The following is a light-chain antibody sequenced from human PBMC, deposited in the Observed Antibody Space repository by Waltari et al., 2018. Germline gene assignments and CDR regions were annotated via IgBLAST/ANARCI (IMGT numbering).Light chain of an antibody. CDR3: QQRSNWLT. CDR1: QSVSSY. J-gene: IGKJ4*01. V-gene: IGKV3-11*01. CDR2: DAS. Sequence: EIVLTQSPATLSLSPGERATLSCRVSQSVSSYLAWYQQKPGRAPRLLLYDASNRATGIPARFSGSGAGTDFTLTISSLEPEDFAVYYCQQRSNWLTFGGGTKVEIK.